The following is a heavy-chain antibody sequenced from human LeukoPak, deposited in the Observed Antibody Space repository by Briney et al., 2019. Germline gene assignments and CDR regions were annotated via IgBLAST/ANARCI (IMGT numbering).Heavy chain of an antibody. CDR1: GFTFSSYG. J-gene: IGHJ5*02. CDR3: AKDPTDYDVWNWFDP. D-gene: IGHD3-16*01. Sequence: GGSLRLSCAASGFTFSSYGMHWVRQAPGKGLEWVAFIRYDGSNKYYADSVKGRFTISRDNSKNTLYLQMNSLRAEDAAVYYCAKDPTDYDVWNWFDPWGQGTLVTVSS. V-gene: IGHV3-30*02. CDR2: IRYDGSNK.